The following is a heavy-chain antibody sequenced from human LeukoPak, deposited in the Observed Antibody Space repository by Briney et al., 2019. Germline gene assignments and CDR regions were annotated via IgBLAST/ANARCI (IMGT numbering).Heavy chain of an antibody. D-gene: IGHD1-20*01. J-gene: IGHJ4*02. CDR1: GFTFDDYT. Sequence: GGSLRLSCAASGFTFDDYTMHWVRQAPGKGLEWVSLISLDGGSTYYADSVKGRFTISRDNSKNSLYLQMNSLRTEDTALYYCAKESRPGRITGTGPDYWGQGTLVTVSS. CDR2: ISLDGGST. V-gene: IGHV3-43*01. CDR3: AKESRPGRITGTGPDY.